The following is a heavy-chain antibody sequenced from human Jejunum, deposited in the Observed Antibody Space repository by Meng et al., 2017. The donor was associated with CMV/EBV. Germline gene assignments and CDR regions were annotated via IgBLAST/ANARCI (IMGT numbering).Heavy chain of an antibody. CDR3: ARYGLVLGKFDY. J-gene: IGHJ4*02. Sequence: CKASGYTFTDYAINWMRQAPGQGPEWMGWINTNTGNPTYARGFTGRFVFSLDSSVSTAYVEISGLKAEDSAVYYCARYGLVLGKFDYWGQGTLVTVSS. D-gene: IGHD2-8*01. V-gene: IGHV7-4-1*02. CDR2: INTNTGNP. CDR1: GYTFTDYA.